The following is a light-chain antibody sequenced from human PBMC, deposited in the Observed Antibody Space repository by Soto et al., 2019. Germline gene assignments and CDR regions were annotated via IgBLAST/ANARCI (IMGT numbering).Light chain of an antibody. V-gene: IGKV1-33*01. Sequence: DIPMTQSPSSLSASVGDRVTITCQASQDISNYLNWYQQKPGKAPKLLTYDASNLETGVPSRFSGSGSGTDFTFTISSLQPEYIATYYCQQYDNLPLTTFGGGTKVEIK. CDR3: QQYDNLPLTT. CDR1: QDISNY. CDR2: DAS. J-gene: IGKJ4*01.